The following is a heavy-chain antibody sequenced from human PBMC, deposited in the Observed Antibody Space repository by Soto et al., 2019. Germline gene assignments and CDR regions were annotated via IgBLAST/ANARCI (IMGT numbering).Heavy chain of an antibody. CDR3: ARRGYGSRWPNVYMDV. Sequence: EAQLVESGGGLVQPGGSLRLSCAASGFTFSNYEMHWVRQAPGKGLEYVSGISNNGAHTDYAKSVKGRFTISRDNSEKTLYLQMGSLRAEHMALYYCARRGYGSRWPNVYMDVWGKGTTVTVSS. J-gene: IGHJ6*03. D-gene: IGHD6-13*01. CDR1: GFTFSNYE. V-gene: IGHV3-64*01. CDR2: ISNNGAHT.